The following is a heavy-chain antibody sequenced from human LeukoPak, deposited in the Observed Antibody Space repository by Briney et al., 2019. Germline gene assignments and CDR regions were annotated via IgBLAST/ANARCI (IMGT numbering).Heavy chain of an antibody. Sequence: QPGRSLRLSCAASGFTFSSYGMHWVRQAPGKGLEWVAVIWYDGSNKYYADSVKGRFTISRDNAKNSLYLQMNSLRAEDTAVYYCARDPIVGATWADYWGQGTLVTVSS. D-gene: IGHD1-26*01. J-gene: IGHJ4*02. V-gene: IGHV3-33*01. CDR2: IWYDGSNK. CDR3: ARDPIVGATWADY. CDR1: GFTFSSYG.